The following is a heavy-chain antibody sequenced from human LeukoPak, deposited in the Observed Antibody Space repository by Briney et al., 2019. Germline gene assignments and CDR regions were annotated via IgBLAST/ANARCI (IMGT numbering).Heavy chain of an antibody. D-gene: IGHD2-2*01. J-gene: IGHJ4*02. CDR2: ISYDGSNK. V-gene: IGHV3-30*01. CDR3: ARGYCSSTFCDLDFDY. CDR1: GFTFRSYA. Sequence: GRSLRLSCAASGFTFRSYAMHWVRQAPGKGLEWVSIISYDGSNKYYADSVRGRFTISRDNSKNTMYLQMNSLRLEDTAVYYCARGYCSSTFCDLDFDYWGQGTLVTVSS.